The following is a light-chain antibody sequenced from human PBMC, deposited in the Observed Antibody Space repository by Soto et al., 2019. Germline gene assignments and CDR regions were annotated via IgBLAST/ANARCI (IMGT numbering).Light chain of an antibody. J-gene: IGLJ1*01. V-gene: IGLV2-8*01. CDR1: KNDIGVYDF. CDR3: KSYAGSKTYV. Sequence: QSALTQPPSASGSPGQSVTISCTGTKNDIGVYDFVSWYQHHPGKAPRLIIYEVVQRPSGVPDRFSGSKSGNTASLTVSGLQAAHEADYFCKSYAGSKTYVFGSATKLTVL. CDR2: EVV.